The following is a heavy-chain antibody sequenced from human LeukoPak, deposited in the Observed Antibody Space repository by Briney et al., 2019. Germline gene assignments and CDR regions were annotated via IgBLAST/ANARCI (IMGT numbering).Heavy chain of an antibody. CDR2: IKQDGSEK. J-gene: IGHJ4*02. CDR1: GFTVSSNY. CDR3: ARRISVAAAGTLALDY. Sequence: GGSLRLSCAASGFTVSSNYMSWVRQAPGKGLEWVANIKQDGSEKYYVDSVKGRFTISRDNAKNSLYLQMNSLRAEDTAVYYCARRISVAAAGTLALDYWGQGTLVTVSS. D-gene: IGHD6-13*01. V-gene: IGHV3-7*01.